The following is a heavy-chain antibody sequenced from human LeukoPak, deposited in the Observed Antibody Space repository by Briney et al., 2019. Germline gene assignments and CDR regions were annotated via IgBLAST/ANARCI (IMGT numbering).Heavy chain of an antibody. V-gene: IGHV4-4*07. Sequence: SETLSLTCTVSGASIRSHYWNWIRQTAGEGLEWIGRIYNNRSPVYNPSLKSRVTISVDTSKNQLSLKMTSVTVADTALYYCVRESVFGSRYYFDYWGHGILVTVSS. CDR3: VRESVFGSRYYFDY. CDR2: IYNNRSP. J-gene: IGHJ4*01. D-gene: IGHD3-3*01. CDR1: GASIRSHY.